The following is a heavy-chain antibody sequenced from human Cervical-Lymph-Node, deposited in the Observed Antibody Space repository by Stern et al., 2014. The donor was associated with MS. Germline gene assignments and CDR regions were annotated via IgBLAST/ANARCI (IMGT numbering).Heavy chain of an antibody. V-gene: IGHV2-5*02. CDR1: GLSLNTSGVG. D-gene: IGHD3-16*01. J-gene: IGHJ4*02. CDR2: IYWDEDK. CDR3: AHSETIMAPYYFDY. Sequence: QVTLKESGPTLVKPTQTLTLTCTFSGLSLNTSGVGVGWIRQPPGKALHLLALIYWDEDKRYSPSLASRLSVTKDTSKNQVVLTMTNMDPVDTAAYYCAHSETIMAPYYFDYWGQGILVTVSS.